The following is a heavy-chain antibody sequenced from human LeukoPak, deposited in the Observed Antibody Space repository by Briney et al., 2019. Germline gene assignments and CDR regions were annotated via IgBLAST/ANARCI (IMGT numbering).Heavy chain of an antibody. CDR1: GFTFSNYW. D-gene: IGHD2-21*02. CDR2: ISSDGSST. Sequence: GGSLRLSCAASGFTFSNYWIHWVRQAPGKGLVWVSRISSDGSSTSYADSVKGRFTISRDNAKNTLYLQMNSLRAEDTAVYYCARAPYCGGDCYSRYFDLWGRGTLVTVSS. J-gene: IGHJ2*01. V-gene: IGHV3-74*01. CDR3: ARAPYCGGDCYSRYFDL.